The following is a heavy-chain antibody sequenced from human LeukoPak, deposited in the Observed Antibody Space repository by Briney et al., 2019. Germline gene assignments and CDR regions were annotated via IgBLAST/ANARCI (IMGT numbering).Heavy chain of an antibody. CDR2: IYYSGST. CDR3: ARDREGATGFDI. Sequence: SETLSLTCTVSGGSISSYYWSWIRQPPGKGLEWIGYIYYSGSTNYNPSLKSRVTISVDTSKNQFSLKLSSVTAADTAVYYCARDREGATGFDIWGQGTMVTVSS. V-gene: IGHV4-59*01. J-gene: IGHJ3*02. CDR1: GGSISSYY. D-gene: IGHD1-26*01.